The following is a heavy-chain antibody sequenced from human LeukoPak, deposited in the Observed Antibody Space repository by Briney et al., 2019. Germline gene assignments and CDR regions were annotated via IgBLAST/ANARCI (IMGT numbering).Heavy chain of an antibody. Sequence: ASVKVSCKASGYTFTSYGISWVRQAPGQGLEGMGWISAYNGNTNYAQKLQGRVTMTTDTSTSTAYMELRSLRSDGTAVYYCARDLRGYCSSTSCYTGPYYFDYWGQGTLVTVSS. V-gene: IGHV1-18*01. J-gene: IGHJ4*02. D-gene: IGHD2-2*02. CDR3: ARDLRGYCSSTSCYTGPYYFDY. CDR2: ISAYNGNT. CDR1: GYTFTSYG.